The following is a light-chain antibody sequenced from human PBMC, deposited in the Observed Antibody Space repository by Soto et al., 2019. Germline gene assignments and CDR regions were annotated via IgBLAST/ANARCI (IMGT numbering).Light chain of an antibody. J-gene: IGKJ1*01. Sequence: ENVLTQSPGTLSLSPGERATLSCRASQSVSSNFLAWYQQKPGQAPRLLIYGASNRATGIPDRFSGSESGTDFTLTISRLEPEDFAVYYCQQYDSSPRTFGQGTKVDIK. CDR3: QQYDSSPRT. V-gene: IGKV3-20*01. CDR1: QSVSSNF. CDR2: GAS.